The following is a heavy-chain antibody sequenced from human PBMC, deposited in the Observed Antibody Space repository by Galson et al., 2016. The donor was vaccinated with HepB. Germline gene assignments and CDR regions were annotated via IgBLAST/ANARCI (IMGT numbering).Heavy chain of an antibody. CDR3: ARRGGSVGATSFDL. D-gene: IGHD1-26*01. J-gene: IGHJ5*02. V-gene: IGHV4-4*02. Sequence: ETLSLTCAVSGASIRSNDWWSWVRQPPGKGLEWIGEIYHSGDTNYNPSLKSRVTMSVDTSKNQFSLKLTSVTAADTSVYYCARRGGSVGATSFDLWGQGTLVIVSS. CDR1: GASIRSNDW. CDR2: IYHSGDT.